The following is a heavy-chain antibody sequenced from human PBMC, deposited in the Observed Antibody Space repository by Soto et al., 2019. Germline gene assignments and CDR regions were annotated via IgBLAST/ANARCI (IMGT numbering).Heavy chain of an antibody. V-gene: IGHV4-59*08. CDR3: ARHKSSDDYGDSAGSGTQFDY. Sequence: PSETLSLTCTVSGGSISSYYWSWIRQPPGKGLEWIGYIYYSGSTNYNPSLKSRVTISVDTSKNQFSLKLSSVTAADTAVYYCARHKSSDDYGDSAGSGTQFDYWGQGTLVTVSS. CDR2: IYYSGST. CDR1: GGSISSYY. D-gene: IGHD4-17*01. J-gene: IGHJ4*02.